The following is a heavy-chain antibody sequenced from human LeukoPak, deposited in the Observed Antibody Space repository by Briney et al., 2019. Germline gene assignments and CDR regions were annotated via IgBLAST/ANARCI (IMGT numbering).Heavy chain of an antibody. CDR3: ARGRYYYGSGSFLGYGMDV. V-gene: IGHV4-34*01. J-gene: IGHJ6*02. Sequence: SETLSLTCAVYGGSFSGYYWSWIRQPPGKGLEWIGEINHSGSTNYNPSLKSRVTISVDTSKNQFSLKLSSVTAADTAVYYCARGRYYYGSGSFLGYGMDVWGQGTTVTVSS. CDR1: GGSFSGYY. CDR2: INHSGST. D-gene: IGHD3-10*01.